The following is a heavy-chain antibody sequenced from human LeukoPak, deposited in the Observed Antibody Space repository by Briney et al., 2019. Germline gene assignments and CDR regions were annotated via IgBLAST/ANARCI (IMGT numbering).Heavy chain of an antibody. CDR2: IFYSGST. J-gene: IGHJ4*02. CDR1: GASISSGSYY. Sequence: PSETLSLTCTVSGASISSGSYYWGWIRQPPGKGLEWIGSIFYSGSTYYNPSLKSRVTISVDTSKNQFSLKLSSVTAADTAVYYCASRWSYLLPPAYWGQGTLVTVSS. V-gene: IGHV4-39*07. D-gene: IGHD1-26*01. CDR3: ASRWSYLLPPAY.